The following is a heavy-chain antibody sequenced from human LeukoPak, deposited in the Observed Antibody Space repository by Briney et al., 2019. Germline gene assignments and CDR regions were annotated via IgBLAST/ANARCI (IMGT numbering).Heavy chain of an antibody. CDR1: GFTFSSYE. D-gene: IGHD3-3*01. CDR3: ARSPAYYDFWSGTLP. J-gene: IGHJ5*02. Sequence: GGSLRLSCAASGFTFSSYEMNWVRQAPGKGLEWASYISSSGSTIYYADSVKGRFTISRDNAKNSLYLQMNSLRAEDTAVYYCARSPAYYDFWSGTLPWGQGTLVTVSS. CDR2: ISSSGSTI. V-gene: IGHV3-48*03.